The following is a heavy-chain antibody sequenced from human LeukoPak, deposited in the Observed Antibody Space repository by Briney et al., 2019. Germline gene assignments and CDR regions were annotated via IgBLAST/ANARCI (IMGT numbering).Heavy chain of an antibody. V-gene: IGHV4-4*07. CDR1: GGSISSYY. Sequence: SETLSLTCTVSGGSISSYYWSWIRQPAGKGLEWIGRIYTSGSTNYNPSLKSRVTMSVDTSKNQFSLKLSSVTAADTAVYYCARGLTIAVAGSNWFDPWGQGTLVTVSS. CDR3: ARGLTIAVAGSNWFDP. CDR2: IYTSGST. D-gene: IGHD6-19*01. J-gene: IGHJ5*02.